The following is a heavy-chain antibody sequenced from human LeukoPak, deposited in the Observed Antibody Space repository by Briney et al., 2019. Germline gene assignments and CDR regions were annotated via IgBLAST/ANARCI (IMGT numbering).Heavy chain of an antibody. Sequence: GGSLRLSCAASGFTFSNAWMSWVRQAPGKGLEWVGCIKGKTDGGTTDYAAPVKGRFTISRDDSKNTLYLQMNSLKTEDTAVYYCTTENLIAAGYYFDYWGQGTLVTVSS. CDR2: IKGKTDGGTT. J-gene: IGHJ4*02. V-gene: IGHV3-15*01. CDR1: GFTFSNAW. CDR3: TTENLIAAGYYFDY. D-gene: IGHD6-13*01.